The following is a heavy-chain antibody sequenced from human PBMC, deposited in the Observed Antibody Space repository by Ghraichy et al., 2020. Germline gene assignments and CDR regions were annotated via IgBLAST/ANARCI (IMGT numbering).Heavy chain of an antibody. CDR3: ARDPGIAVAGTGDAERGFDY. CDR2: IIPIFGTA. CDR1: GGTFSSYA. J-gene: IGHJ4*02. D-gene: IGHD6-19*01. V-gene: IGHV1-69*13. Sequence: SVKVSCKASGGTFSSYAISWVRQAPGQGLEWMGGIIPIFGTANYAQKFQGRVTITADESTSTAYMELSSLRSEDTAVYYCARDPGIAVAGTGDAERGFDYWGQGTLVTVSS.